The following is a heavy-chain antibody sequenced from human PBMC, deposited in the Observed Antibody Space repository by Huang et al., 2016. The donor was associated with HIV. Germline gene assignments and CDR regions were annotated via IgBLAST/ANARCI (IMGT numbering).Heavy chain of an antibody. J-gene: IGHJ4*02. D-gene: IGHD3-22*01. CDR1: GFNFNNYD. CDR3: ARARGFLYDSTGYYSRYYFDS. Sequence: QVQLVQSGAEVKKPGASVKVSCKASGFNFNNYDFNWVRQASGEGLEWRGWMNPKSGNTGYAKKFQGRVTITRNTSITTAYMELRSLRSEDTAVYYCARARGFLYDSTGYYSRYYFDSWGQGTLVTISS. CDR2: MNPKSGNT. V-gene: IGHV1-8*03.